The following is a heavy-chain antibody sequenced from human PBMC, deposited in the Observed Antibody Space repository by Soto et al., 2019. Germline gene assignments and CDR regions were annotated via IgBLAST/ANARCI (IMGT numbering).Heavy chain of an antibody. V-gene: IGHV1-58*02. Sequence: SVKVSCKASGFTFTSSAMQWVRQARGQRLEWIGWIVVGSGNTNYAQKFQERVTITRDMSTSTAYMELSSLRSEDTAVYYCARAPPAYYYDSSGYYCHDYWGQGTLVTVSS. CDR1: GFTFTSSA. CDR2: IVVGSGNT. CDR3: ARAPPAYYYDSSGYYCHDY. J-gene: IGHJ4*02. D-gene: IGHD3-22*01.